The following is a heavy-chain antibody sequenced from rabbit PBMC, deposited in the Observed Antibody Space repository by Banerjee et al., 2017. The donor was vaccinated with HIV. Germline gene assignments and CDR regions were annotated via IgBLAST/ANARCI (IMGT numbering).Heavy chain of an antibody. CDR1: GFSLSSYD. J-gene: IGHJ4*01. CDR2: IWTGSSGST. V-gene: IGHV1S45*01. CDR3: ARGIYGGNGHFNL. Sequence: QEQLEESGGDLVKPEGSLTLTCTASGFSLSSYDMCWVRQAPGKGLEWIGCIWTGSSGSTDYASWAKGRFTISKTSSTTVTLQMASLTAADTATYFCARGIYGGNGHFNLWGPGTLVTVS. D-gene: IGHD4-2*01.